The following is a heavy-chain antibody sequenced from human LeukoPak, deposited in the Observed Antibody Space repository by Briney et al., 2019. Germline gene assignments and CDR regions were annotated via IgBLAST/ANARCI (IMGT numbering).Heavy chain of an antibody. CDR3: ARGHGHSSGYLPLDY. V-gene: IGHV1-2*02. CDR1: GYTFTGYY. CDR2: INPNSGGT. Sequence: ASVKVSCKASGYTFTGYYMHWVRQAPGQGLEWMGWINPNSGGTNYAQKFQGRVTMTRDTSISTAYMELSRLRSDDTAVYYCARGHGHSSGYLPLDYWGQGTLVTVSS. D-gene: IGHD3-22*01. J-gene: IGHJ4*02.